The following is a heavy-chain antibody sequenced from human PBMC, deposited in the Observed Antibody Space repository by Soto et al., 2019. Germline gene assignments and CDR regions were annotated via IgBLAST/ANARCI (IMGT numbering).Heavy chain of an antibody. CDR1: GGPISSYY. CDR2: IYYSGST. D-gene: IGHD1-26*01. J-gene: IGHJ4*02. CDR3: ARTSVGATYLASPAFDY. Sequence: SETLSLTCTVFGGPISSYYWSWIRQPPGKGLEWIGYIYYSGSTNYNPTLKSRVTISVDTSKNQFSLKLSSVTAADTAVYYCARTSVGATYLASPAFDYWGQGTLVTVSS. V-gene: IGHV4-59*01.